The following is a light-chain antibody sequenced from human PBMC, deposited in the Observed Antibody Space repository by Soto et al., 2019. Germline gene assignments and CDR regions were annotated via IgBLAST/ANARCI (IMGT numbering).Light chain of an antibody. Sequence: DIQRTQSPSTLSASVGDRVTITCRASQSISSWLAWYQQKPGKAPKLLIYAASSLQSGVPSRFSGSGSGTDFTLTISSLQPEDFATYYCQQFYTYPITFGQGTRLEIK. J-gene: IGKJ5*01. V-gene: IGKV1-5*01. CDR3: QQFYTYPIT. CDR1: QSISSW. CDR2: AAS.